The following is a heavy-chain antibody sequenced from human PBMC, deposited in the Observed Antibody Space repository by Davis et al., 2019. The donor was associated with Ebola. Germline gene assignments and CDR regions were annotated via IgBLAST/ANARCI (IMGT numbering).Heavy chain of an antibody. CDR1: GSTFSGYD. Sequence: GESLKISCSASGSTFSGYDMHWVRQASGKGLEWVSAIGTAGDTYYPDSVKGRFTISRENDKNSLYLQMNSLRAGDTAVYYCAREGKYRDESRTFDYWGQGTLVTVSS. CDR3: AREGKYRDESRTFDY. V-gene: IGHV3-13*01. J-gene: IGHJ4*02. D-gene: IGHD2-2*01. CDR2: IGTAGDT.